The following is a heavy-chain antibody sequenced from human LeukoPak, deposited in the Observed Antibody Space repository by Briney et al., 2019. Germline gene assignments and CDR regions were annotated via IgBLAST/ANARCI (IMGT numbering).Heavy chain of an antibody. CDR2: ISSSGRTI. CDR3: ARHYFHGSGHGGY. CDR1: GFTFSDYY. J-gene: IGHJ4*02. D-gene: IGHD2-15*01. Sequence: GGSLRLSRAASGFTFSDYYMSWIRQAPGKGLEWLSYISSSGRTIYYADSVKGRFTISRDNAKNSLYLQMNSLRVEDTAVYYCARHYFHGSGHGGYWGQGTLVTVSS. V-gene: IGHV3-11*01.